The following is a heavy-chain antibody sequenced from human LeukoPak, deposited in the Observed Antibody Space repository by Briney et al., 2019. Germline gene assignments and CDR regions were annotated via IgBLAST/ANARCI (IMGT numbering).Heavy chain of an antibody. D-gene: IGHD3-10*01. CDR2: IYYSGST. CDR3: AGHGSGSYYTLVYYYGMDV. V-gene: IGHV4-39*01. CDR1: GGSISSSSYY. Sequence: SETLSLTCTVSGGSISSSSYYWGWIRQPPGKGLEWIGSIYYSGSTYYNPSLKSRVTISVDTSKNQFSLKLSSVTAADTAVYYCAGHGSGSYYTLVYYYGMDVWGQGTTVTVSS. J-gene: IGHJ6*02.